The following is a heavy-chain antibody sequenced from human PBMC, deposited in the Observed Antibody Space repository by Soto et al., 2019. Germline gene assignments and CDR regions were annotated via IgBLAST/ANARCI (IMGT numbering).Heavy chain of an antibody. J-gene: IGHJ5*02. CDR1: GYPFTSYY. D-gene: IGHD3-22*01. V-gene: IGHV1-46*01. CDR3: ARLSRPNYYDTSGFFKDNWFDP. Sequence: ASVKVSCKASGYPFTSYYLHWVRQAPGQGPEWMGRINVSDGSTRYAQNFQGRVTITADESTNTVYMELSSLRSEDTAMYYCARLSRPNYYDTSGFFKDNWFDPWGQGTLVTVSS. CDR2: INVSDGST.